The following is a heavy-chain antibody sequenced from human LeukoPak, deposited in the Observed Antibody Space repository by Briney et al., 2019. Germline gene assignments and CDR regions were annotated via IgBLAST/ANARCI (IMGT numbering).Heavy chain of an antibody. J-gene: IGHJ4*02. CDR1: GYTFSGYY. CDR3: ARGEQLVRYYFDY. V-gene: IGHV1-2*02. CDR2: INPNSGGT. D-gene: IGHD6-13*01. Sequence: ASVKVSCKASGYTFSGYYMHWVRQAPGPGLEWMGWINPNSGGTNYAQKFQDRVTMTRDTSITTVYMEVSRLRSDDTAVYYCARGEQLVRYYFDYWGQGTLVTVSS.